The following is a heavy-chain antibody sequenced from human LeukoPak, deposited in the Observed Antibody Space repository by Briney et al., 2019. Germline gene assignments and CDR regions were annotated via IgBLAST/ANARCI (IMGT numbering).Heavy chain of an antibody. CDR2: MYLSGTT. V-gene: IGHV4-4*02. Sequence: PSGTLSLTCTVSGDSINSLDLWSWVRQPPGKGLEWIGEMYLSGTTHSNPSVKSRVTISIDKSKNQFFLNLSSVTAADTAAYYYAGLVGRYSSGLYYYYFDYWGQGTLVTVSS. CDR1: GDSINSLDL. CDR3: AGLVGRYSSGLYYYYFDY. J-gene: IGHJ4*02. D-gene: IGHD3-22*01.